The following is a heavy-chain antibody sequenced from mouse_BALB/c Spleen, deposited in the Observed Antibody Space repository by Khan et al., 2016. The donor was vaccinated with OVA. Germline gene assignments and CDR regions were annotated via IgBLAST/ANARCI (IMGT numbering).Heavy chain of an antibody. D-gene: IGHD1-2*01. J-gene: IGHJ3*01. Sequence: VQLQQSGPEQVKPGASVRVSCRASGYTFTDYIMDWVKQSHGESLEWIGYIYPHNGDTGYNQKFKTKVTLTADTSSSTASMELRSLTSEDSAVYYCVRSGYGSFAYWGQGTLVTVSA. CDR1: GYTFTDYI. CDR2: IYPHNGDT. V-gene: IGHV1S29*02. CDR3: VRSGYGSFAY.